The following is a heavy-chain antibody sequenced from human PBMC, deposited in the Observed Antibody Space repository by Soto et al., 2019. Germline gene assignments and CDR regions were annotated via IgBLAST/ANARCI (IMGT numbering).Heavy chain of an antibody. CDR1: GYSFSNYG. D-gene: IGHD3-3*01. V-gene: IGHV3-30*18. Sequence: GGSLRLSCEASGYSFSNYGMHWVRQAPGKGLEWVAAISYDGITKYYSDSLKGRFTISKDNSKNTLYLEMNSLRPEDTAVYYCAKDMTRFLAWPHYFRGLDVWGQGTTVTVSS. J-gene: IGHJ6*02. CDR3: AKDMTRFLAWPHYFRGLDV. CDR2: ISYDGITK.